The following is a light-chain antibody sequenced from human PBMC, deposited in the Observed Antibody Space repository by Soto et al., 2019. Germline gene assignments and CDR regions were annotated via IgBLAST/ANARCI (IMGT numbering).Light chain of an antibody. Sequence: DIQMTQSPSTLSASVGDRVTITCRASQSISTWLAWYRQKPGKAPQLLIYDASSLESGVPLRFSGSGSETDFTLTISSLQPEDFAIYYCQQYNSFSLTFGGGTKVEIK. CDR2: DAS. J-gene: IGKJ4*01. V-gene: IGKV1-5*01. CDR3: QQYNSFSLT. CDR1: QSISTW.